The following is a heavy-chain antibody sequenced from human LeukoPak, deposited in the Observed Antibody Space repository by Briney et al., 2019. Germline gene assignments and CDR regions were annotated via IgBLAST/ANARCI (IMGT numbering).Heavy chain of an antibody. D-gene: IGHD5-24*01. CDR3: ARHVTISGPYDASDV. V-gene: IGHV4-59*08. Sequence: SETLSLTCTVSGDSISSYYWSWIRQPPGKGLEWIGYIYYSGGTDYNPSLKSRVTISVDTSKNQFSLKLRSVTAADTAVYYCARHVTISGPYDASDVWGQGTMVTVSP. J-gene: IGHJ3*01. CDR1: GDSISSYY. CDR2: IYYSGGT.